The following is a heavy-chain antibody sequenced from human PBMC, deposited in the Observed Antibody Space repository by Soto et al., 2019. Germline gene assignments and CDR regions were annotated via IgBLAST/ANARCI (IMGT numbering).Heavy chain of an antibody. V-gene: IGHV3-23*01. D-gene: IGHD4-4*01. CDR3: ANAAHMTTSLLLDY. J-gene: IGHJ4*02. CDR1: GFTFSSFA. Sequence: GGPLRLSCAASGFTFSSFAMTWVCQAQGKGLEWVSTIGSSGNKTYYADSVKGRFTISRDNSKNTLYLQMNSLRAEDTAVYFCANAAHMTTSLLLDYWGQGTQVTVSS. CDR2: IGSSGNKT.